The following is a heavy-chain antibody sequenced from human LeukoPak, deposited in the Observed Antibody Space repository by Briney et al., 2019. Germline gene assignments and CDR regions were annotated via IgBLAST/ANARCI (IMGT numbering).Heavy chain of an antibody. Sequence: GRSLRLSCAASGFTFSSYGXHXXRQAPGKGLXXVXXXXXXXSNKYYADSVKGRFTISRDNSKSTLYLQMNSLRAEDTAVYYCARDGVVVVAATWGDDAFDIWGQGTMVTVSS. CDR2: XXXXXSNK. J-gene: IGHJ3*02. CDR3: ARDGVVVVAATWGDDAFDI. D-gene: IGHD2-15*01. V-gene: IGHV3-33*01. CDR1: GFTFSSYG.